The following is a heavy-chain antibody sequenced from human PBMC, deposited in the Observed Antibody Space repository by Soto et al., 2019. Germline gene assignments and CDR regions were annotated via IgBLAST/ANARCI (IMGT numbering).Heavy chain of an antibody. CDR2: INPSGGST. J-gene: IGHJ6*02. V-gene: IGHV1-46*01. CDR1: GYTFTSYY. CDR3: AREEMATLHYYYYGMAV. Sequence: QVQLVQSGAEVKKPGASVKVSCKASGYTFTSYYMHWVRQAPGQGLEWMGIINPSGGSTSYAQKFKGRVTMTSDTSTCTVYMELSSLRSEDTAVYYCAREEMATLHYYYYGMAVWGQGTTVTVSS. D-gene: IGHD5-12*01.